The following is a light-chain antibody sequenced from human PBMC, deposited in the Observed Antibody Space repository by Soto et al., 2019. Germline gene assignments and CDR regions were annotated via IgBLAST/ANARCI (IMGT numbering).Light chain of an antibody. CDR3: AAWDDSLNGYV. Sequence: QSVLTQPPSASGTPGQRVTISCSGSSSNIGSNAVNWYRQLPGTAPKLLIHSNNQRPSGVPDRFSGSKSGTSASLAISGLQSEDEADYYCAAWDDSLNGYVFGTGTKLTVL. CDR1: SSNIGSNA. CDR2: SNN. J-gene: IGLJ1*01. V-gene: IGLV1-44*01.